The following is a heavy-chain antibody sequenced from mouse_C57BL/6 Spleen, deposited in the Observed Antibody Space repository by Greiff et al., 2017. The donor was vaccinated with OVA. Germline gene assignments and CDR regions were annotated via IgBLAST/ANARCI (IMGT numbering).Heavy chain of an antibody. CDR3: ARSDDYDERPFAY. CDR2: IHPNSGST. D-gene: IGHD2-4*01. CDR1: GYTFTSYW. Sequence: QVQLQQPGAELVKPGASVKLSCKASGYTFTSYWMYWVKQRPGQGLEWIGMIHPNSGSTNYNEKFKSKATLTVDKSSSTAYMQLSSLTSEDSAVYYCARSDDYDERPFAYWGQGTLVTVSA. V-gene: IGHV1-64*01. J-gene: IGHJ3*01.